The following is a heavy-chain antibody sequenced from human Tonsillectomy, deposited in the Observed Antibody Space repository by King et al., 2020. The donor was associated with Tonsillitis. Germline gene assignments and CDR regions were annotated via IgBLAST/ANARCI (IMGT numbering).Heavy chain of an antibody. CDR1: GYSISSGYY. V-gene: IGHV4-38-2*01. Sequence: VQLQESGPGLVKPSETLSLTCAVSGYSISSGYYWGWIRQPPGKGLEWIGSIYHSGSTYYNPSLKSRVTISVDTSKNQFSLKLSSVTAADTAVYYCARGKRLRHGGGVMVLFDPWGQGTLVTVSS. CDR3: ARGKRLRHGGGVMVLFDP. D-gene: IGHD3-22*01. J-gene: IGHJ5*02. CDR2: IYHSGST.